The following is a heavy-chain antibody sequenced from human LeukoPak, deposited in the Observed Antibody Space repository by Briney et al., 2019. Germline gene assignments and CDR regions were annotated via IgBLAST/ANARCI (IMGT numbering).Heavy chain of an antibody. V-gene: IGHV3-30*18. D-gene: IGHD5-24*01. CDR2: ISYDGSNK. J-gene: IGHJ4*02. Sequence: LGGSLRLSCAASGFTFSSYGMHWVRQAPGKGLEWVAVISYDGSNKYYADSVKGRFTISRDNSKNTLYLQMNSLRAEDTAVYYCAKDRRDGYNLFDYWGRGTLVTVSS. CDR3: AKDRRDGYNLFDY. CDR1: GFTFSSYG.